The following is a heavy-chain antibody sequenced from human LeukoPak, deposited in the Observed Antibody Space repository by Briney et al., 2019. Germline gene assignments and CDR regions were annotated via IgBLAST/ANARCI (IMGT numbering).Heavy chain of an antibody. Sequence: SVKVSCKASGGTFSSYAISWVRQAPGQGLEWMGGIIPVFGTANYAQKFQGRVTITADESTSTAYMELSSLRSEDTAVYYCARVSLRGGYNYGYGDYWGQGTLVTVSS. CDR2: IIPVFGTA. CDR1: GGTFSSYA. D-gene: IGHD5-18*01. V-gene: IGHV1-69*13. CDR3: ARVSLRGGYNYGYGDY. J-gene: IGHJ4*02.